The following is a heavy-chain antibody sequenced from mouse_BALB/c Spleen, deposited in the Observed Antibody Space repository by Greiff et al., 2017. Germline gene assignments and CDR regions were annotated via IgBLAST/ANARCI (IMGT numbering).Heavy chain of an antibody. V-gene: IGHV1-9*01. Sequence: VQLQESGAELMKPGASVKISCKATGYTFSSYWIEWVKQRPGHGLEWIGEILPGSGSTNYNEKFKGKATFTADTSSNTAYMQLSSLTSEDSAVYYCAREVRRGAWFAYWGQGTLVTVSA. CDR1: GYTFSSYW. J-gene: IGHJ3*01. CDR3: AREVRRGAWFAY. CDR2: ILPGSGST. D-gene: IGHD2-14*01.